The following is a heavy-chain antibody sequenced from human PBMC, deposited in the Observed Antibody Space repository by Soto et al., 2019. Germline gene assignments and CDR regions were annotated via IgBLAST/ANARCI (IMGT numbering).Heavy chain of an antibody. D-gene: IGHD6-6*01. Sequence: EVQLVESGGGLVQPRGSLRLSCAASGFTFRSYWMQWVRQAPGKGLVWVSWINSDGSSTSYADSVKGRFTISRDNAKNTLSLQMNRRRAEDTAVYYCASGSSSLNFDSSGQGTLVTVSS. J-gene: IGHJ4*02. V-gene: IGHV3-74*01. CDR3: ASGSSSLNFDS. CDR1: GFTFRSYW. CDR2: INSDGSST.